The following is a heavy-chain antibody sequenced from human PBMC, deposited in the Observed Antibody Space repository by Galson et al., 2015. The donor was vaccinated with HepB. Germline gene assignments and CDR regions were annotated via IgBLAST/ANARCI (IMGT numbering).Heavy chain of an antibody. CDR3: STPPAAMVQFTLYQGMDV. V-gene: IGHV3-23*01. CDR2: ISHSGGST. CDR1: GFTFSSYA. J-gene: IGHJ6*02. D-gene: IGHD2-2*01. Sequence: SLRLSCAASGFTFSSYAMSWVRQAPGKGLEWVSAISHSGGSTHYADSVKGRFTISRDNSKNTLYLHMNSLRAEDTAVYYCSTPPAAMVQFTLYQGMDVWGQGTTVTVSS.